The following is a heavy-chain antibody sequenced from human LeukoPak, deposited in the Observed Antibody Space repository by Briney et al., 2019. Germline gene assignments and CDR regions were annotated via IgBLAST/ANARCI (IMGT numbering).Heavy chain of an antibody. CDR3: AKGSDGIVGADIDY. Sequence: PGGSLRLSCAASGFTFSSYAMSWVRQAPGKGLEWVSAISGSGGSTYYADSVKGRFTISRDNSKNTLYLQMNSLRAEDTAVYYCAKGSDGIVGADIDYWGQGTLVTVSS. D-gene: IGHD1-26*01. V-gene: IGHV3-23*01. CDR1: GFTFSSYA. J-gene: IGHJ4*02. CDR2: ISGSGGST.